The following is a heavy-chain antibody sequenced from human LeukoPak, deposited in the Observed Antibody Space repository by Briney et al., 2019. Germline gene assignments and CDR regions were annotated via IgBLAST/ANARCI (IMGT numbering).Heavy chain of an antibody. CDR3: ARDPWGWFGEGGFDY. V-gene: IGHV4-30-4*08. J-gene: IGHJ4*02. D-gene: IGHD3-10*01. CDR1: GGSISSGDYY. Sequence: SQTLSLTCTVSGGSISSGDYYWSWIRQPPGKGLEWIGYIYYSGSTYYNPSLKGRVTISVDTSKNQFSLKLSSVTAADTAVYYCARDPWGWFGEGGFDYWGQGTLVTVSS. CDR2: IYYSGST.